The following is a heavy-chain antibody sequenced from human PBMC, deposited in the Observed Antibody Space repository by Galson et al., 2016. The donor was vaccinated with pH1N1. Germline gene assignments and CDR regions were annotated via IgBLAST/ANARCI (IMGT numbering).Heavy chain of an antibody. V-gene: IGHV3-30-3*01. J-gene: IGHJ6*02. CDR2: ISYNGNDQ. CDR3: AREDWSYGDTYYNGMDV. CDR1: GFTLGDFY. D-gene: IGHD4-17*01. Sequence: SLRLSCAASGFTLGDFYMDWVRQAPGKGLEWVASISYNGNDQYYPDSLKGRFTISRDNSKNTLYLQMNSLRPEDTALYYCAREDWSYGDTYYNGMDVWGQGTTVTVSS.